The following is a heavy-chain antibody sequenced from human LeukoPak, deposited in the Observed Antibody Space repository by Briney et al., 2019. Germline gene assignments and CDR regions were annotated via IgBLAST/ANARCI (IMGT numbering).Heavy chain of an antibody. CDR3: ASGYSSSWNYFDY. CDR2: VFDSGGT. CDR1: GGSISNYW. Sequence: SETLSLTCTVSGGSISNYWWSWIRQPPGKGLEWIGYVFDSGGTNYNPSLKSRVSISVDTSKKQFSLKLSSVTAADAAVYYCASGYSSSWNYFDYWGQGTLVTVSS. D-gene: IGHD6-13*01. J-gene: IGHJ4*02. V-gene: IGHV4-59*01.